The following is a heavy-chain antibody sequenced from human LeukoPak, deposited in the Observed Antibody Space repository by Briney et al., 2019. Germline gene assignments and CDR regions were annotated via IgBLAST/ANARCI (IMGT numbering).Heavy chain of an antibody. CDR1: GFTFSSYA. CDR3: AKDNGSGSYANWIDP. D-gene: IGHD3-10*01. Sequence: GGSLRLSCAASGFTFSSYAMSWVRQAPGKGLEWVSAISGSGGSTYYADSVKGRFTISRDNSKNTLYLQMNSLRAEDTAVCYCAKDNGSGSYANWIDPWGQGTLVTVSS. CDR2: ISGSGGST. V-gene: IGHV3-23*01. J-gene: IGHJ5*02.